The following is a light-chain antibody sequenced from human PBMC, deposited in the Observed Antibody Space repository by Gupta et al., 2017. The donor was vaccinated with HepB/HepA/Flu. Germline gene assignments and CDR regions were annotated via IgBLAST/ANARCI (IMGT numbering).Light chain of an antibody. CDR1: NIENRG. CDR3: HVWDTTTDNYV. Sequence: SYVLTQPSSVSAAPGQTAKITCGGSNIENRGVHWYQQKPDQAPVFFGCDECARPSAIPERFSGSTSVSTATLTINTVEAGDEADYYCHVWDTTTDNYVFGTGTKFTVL. J-gene: IGLJ1*01. CDR2: DEC. V-gene: IGLV3-21*02.